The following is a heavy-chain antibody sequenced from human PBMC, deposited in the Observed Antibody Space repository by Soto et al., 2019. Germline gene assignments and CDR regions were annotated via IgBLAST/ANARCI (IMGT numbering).Heavy chain of an antibody. CDR1: GFTLSDHY. Sequence: LRLSCAGSGFTLSDHYIDWVRQAPGKGLEWVGRSRDKAQGYSTAYAASVKGRFTISRDNARTSLYLQMDSLRDEDTALYYCARGYGAADYWGRGTLVTVSS. CDR3: ARGYGAADY. D-gene: IGHD4-17*01. J-gene: IGHJ4*02. V-gene: IGHV3-72*01. CDR2: SRDKAQGYST.